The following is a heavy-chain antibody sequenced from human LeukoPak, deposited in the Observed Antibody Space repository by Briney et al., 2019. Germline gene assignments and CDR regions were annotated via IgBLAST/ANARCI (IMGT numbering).Heavy chain of an antibody. V-gene: IGHV4-59*01. CDR3: AREPSALAYCGGDCYSGGFDY. CDR1: GGSISSCY. D-gene: IGHD2-21*02. J-gene: IGHJ4*02. Sequence: SETLSLTCTVSGGSISSCYWSWIRQPPGKGLEWIGYIYYSGSTNYNPSLKSRVTISVDTSKNQFSLKLSSVTAADTAVYYCAREPSALAYCGGDCYSGGFDYWGQGTLVTVSS. CDR2: IYYSGST.